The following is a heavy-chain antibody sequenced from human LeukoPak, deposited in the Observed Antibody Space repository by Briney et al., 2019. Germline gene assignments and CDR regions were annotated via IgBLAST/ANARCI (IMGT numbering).Heavy chain of an antibody. D-gene: IGHD3-22*01. V-gene: IGHV1-69*05. J-gene: IGHJ4*02. CDR1: GGTFSSYA. Sequence: SVKVSCKASGGTFSSYAISWVRQAPGQGLEWMGGIIPIFGTANYAKKFQGRVTMTRDTSTSTVYMELTGLRSEDTAVYYCARDAWGWDNSDYYHPVNYFDYWGQGTLVTVSS. CDR3: ARDAWGWDNSDYYHPVNYFDY. CDR2: IIPIFGTA.